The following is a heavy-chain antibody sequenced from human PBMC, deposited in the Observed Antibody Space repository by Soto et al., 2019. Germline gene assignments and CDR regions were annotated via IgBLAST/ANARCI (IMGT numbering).Heavy chain of an antibody. V-gene: IGHV5-10-1*01. CDR3: ARHPSGYDFWSGYSPYYFDY. D-gene: IGHD3-3*01. J-gene: IGHJ4*02. Sequence: PGESLKISCKGSGYSFTSYWISWVRQMPGKGLEWMGRIDPSDSYTNYSPSFQGHVTISADKSISTAYLQWSSLKASDTAMYYCARHPSGYDFWSGYSPYYFDYRGQGTLVTVSS. CDR1: GYSFTSYW. CDR2: IDPSDSYT.